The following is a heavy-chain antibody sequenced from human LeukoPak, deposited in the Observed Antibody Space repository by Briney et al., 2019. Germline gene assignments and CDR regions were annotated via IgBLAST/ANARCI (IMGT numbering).Heavy chain of an antibody. CDR3: ARGNTYYDFWSGYYGPYYFDY. V-gene: IGHV4-59*01. CDR1: GGSISSYY. J-gene: IGHJ4*02. D-gene: IGHD3-3*01. Sequence: PSETLSLTCTGSGGSISSYYWSWIRQPPGKGLEWIGYIYYSGSTNYNPSLKSRVTISVDTSKSQFSLKLSSVTAADTAVYYCARGNTYYDFWSGYYGPYYFDYWGQGTLVTVSS. CDR2: IYYSGST.